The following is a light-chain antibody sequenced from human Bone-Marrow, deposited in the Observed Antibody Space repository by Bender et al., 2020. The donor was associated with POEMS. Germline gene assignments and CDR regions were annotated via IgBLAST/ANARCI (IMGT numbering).Light chain of an antibody. Sequence: QSALTQPASVSGSPGQSITISCTGTSSDVGNHDLVSWYQHHPGKAPKLMISEVTKRPSGISNRFSGSKSGNTASLTISGLQAEDEADYYCCSYAGSTTWVFGGGTKVTVL. J-gene: IGLJ3*02. CDR3: CSYAGSTTWV. CDR1: SSDVGNHDL. CDR2: EVT. V-gene: IGLV2-23*02.